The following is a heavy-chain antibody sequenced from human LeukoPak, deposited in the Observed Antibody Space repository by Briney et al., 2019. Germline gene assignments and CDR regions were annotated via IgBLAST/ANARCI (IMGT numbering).Heavy chain of an antibody. J-gene: IGHJ4*02. CDR1: GFTVSSNY. V-gene: IGHV3-53*01. Sequence: PGGSLRLSCAASGFTVSSNYMSWVRQAPGKGLEWVSVIYSGGSTYYADSVKGRFTISRDNSKKTLYLQMNSLRAEDTAVYYCARERLHSSSSYYFDYWGQGTLVTVSS. CDR3: ARERLHSSSSYYFDY. CDR2: IYSGGST. D-gene: IGHD6-6*01.